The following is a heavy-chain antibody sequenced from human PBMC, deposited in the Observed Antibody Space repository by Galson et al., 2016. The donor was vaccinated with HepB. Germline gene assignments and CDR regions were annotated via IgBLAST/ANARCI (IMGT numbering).Heavy chain of an antibody. CDR1: GFTFSSYW. D-gene: IGHD3-3*01. J-gene: IGHJ4*02. CDR2: ISTDGSST. V-gene: IGHV3-74*01. Sequence: SLRLSCATSGFTFSSYWMHWVRQAPGKGLMWVSRISTDGSSTSYADSVKGRFTISRDNSKNALYLQMNSLRAEDTAVYYCAKEPNYDFWSGHPFDYWGQGTLVTVSS. CDR3: AKEPNYDFWSGHPFDY.